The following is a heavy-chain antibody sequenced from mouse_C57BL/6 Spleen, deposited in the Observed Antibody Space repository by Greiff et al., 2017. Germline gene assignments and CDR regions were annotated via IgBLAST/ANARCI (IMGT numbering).Heavy chain of an antibody. J-gene: IGHJ2*01. Sequence: EVKVVESGGGLVKPGGSLKLSCAASGFTFSSYAMSWVRQTPEKRLEWVATISDGGSYTYYPDNVKGRFTISRDNAKHNLYLQMSHLKSEDTAMYYCARDNYYGSIPFDYWGQGTTLTVAS. CDR2: ISDGGSYT. CDR1: GFTFSSYA. V-gene: IGHV5-4*01. CDR3: ARDNYYGSIPFDY. D-gene: IGHD1-1*01.